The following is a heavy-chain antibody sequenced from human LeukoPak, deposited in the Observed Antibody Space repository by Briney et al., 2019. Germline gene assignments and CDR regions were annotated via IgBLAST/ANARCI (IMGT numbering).Heavy chain of an antibody. Sequence: GSLRLSCAASGFTFRSYGMHWVRQAPGKGLEWVAVISYDGSNKYYADSVKGRFTISRDNSKNTLYLQMNSLRAEDTAVYYCARDGYGFDYWGQGTLVTVSS. CDR3: ARDGYGFDY. J-gene: IGHJ4*02. D-gene: IGHD1-1*01. CDR2: ISYDGSNK. CDR1: GFTFRSYG. V-gene: IGHV3-30*03.